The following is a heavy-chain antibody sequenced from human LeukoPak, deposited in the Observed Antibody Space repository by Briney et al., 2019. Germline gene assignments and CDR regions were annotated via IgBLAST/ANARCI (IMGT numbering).Heavy chain of an antibody. J-gene: IGHJ4*02. Sequence: GGSLRLSCAASEFTFSSYAMSWVRQAPGKGLEWVSAISGSGGSTYYADSVKGRFTISRDNSKNTLYLQMNSLRAEDTAVYYCAKDTMIVVVITTYWDYWGQGTLVTVSS. CDR3: AKDTMIVVVITTYWDY. CDR2: ISGSGGST. V-gene: IGHV3-23*01. CDR1: EFTFSSYA. D-gene: IGHD3-22*01.